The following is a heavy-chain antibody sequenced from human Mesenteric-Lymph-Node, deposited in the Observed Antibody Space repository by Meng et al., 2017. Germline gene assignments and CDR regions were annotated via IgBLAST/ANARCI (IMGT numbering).Heavy chain of an antibody. J-gene: IGHJ4*02. Sequence: GESLKISCAASGFTFSNYWMQWVRQAPGKGLVWVSLISGDGITTKVADSVRGRFTISRDNARNIVYLQMNSLGAEDTAIYYCIGAAGWLPSLWGQGTLVTVSS. CDR2: ISGDGITT. V-gene: IGHV3-74*03. CDR1: GFTFSNYW. CDR3: IGAAGWLPSL. D-gene: IGHD3-22*01.